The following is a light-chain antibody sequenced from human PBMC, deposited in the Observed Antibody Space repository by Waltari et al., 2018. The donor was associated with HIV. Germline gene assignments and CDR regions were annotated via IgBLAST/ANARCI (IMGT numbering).Light chain of an antibody. CDR1: SSNIATNY. J-gene: IGLJ1*01. CDR3: GTWDTSLSAWI. Sequence: VLTQPPSVSATPGQKVTISCSGSSSNIATNYVSWYQHFPGTVPKVLIYDNHKRSSGIPDRFSGSKSGTSATLDISGLQTGDEAHYYCGTWDTSLSAWIFGTGTKVTVL. CDR2: DNH. V-gene: IGLV1-51*01.